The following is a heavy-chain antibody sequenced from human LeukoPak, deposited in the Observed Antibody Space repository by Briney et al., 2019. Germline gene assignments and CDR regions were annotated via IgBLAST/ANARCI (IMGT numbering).Heavy chain of an antibody. V-gene: IGHV3-23*01. Sequence: AGGSLRLSCAASGFTFSSYAMSWVRQAPGEGLRWVSAISGSGGTTYYADSVKGRFTISRDNSKNTLCLQMNSLRAEDTAVYYCAKDRRRYYDFWRGLFDPWGQGILVTVSS. D-gene: IGHD3-3*01. J-gene: IGHJ5*02. CDR2: ISGSGGTT. CDR3: AKDRRRYYDFWRGLFDP. CDR1: GFTFSSYA.